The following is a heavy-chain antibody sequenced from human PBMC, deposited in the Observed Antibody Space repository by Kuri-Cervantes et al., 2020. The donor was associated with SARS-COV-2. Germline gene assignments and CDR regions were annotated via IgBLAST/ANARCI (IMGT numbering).Heavy chain of an antibody. D-gene: IGHD1-26*01. Sequence: GGSLRLSCAASGFTFSSYGMHWVRQAPGKGLEWVAVISYDGSNKYYADSVKGRFTISRDNSKNTLYLQMNSLRAEDTAVYYCAKVPQGRSLDGMDVWGQGTTVTVSS. CDR1: GFTFSSYG. V-gene: IGHV3-30*18. J-gene: IGHJ6*02. CDR2: ISYDGSNK. CDR3: AKVPQGRSLDGMDV.